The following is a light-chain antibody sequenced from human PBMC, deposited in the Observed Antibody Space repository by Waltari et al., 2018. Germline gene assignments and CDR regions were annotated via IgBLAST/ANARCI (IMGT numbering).Light chain of an antibody. Sequence: IVLTQSPGTLSLSPGARATLSCTASQTVRRTLAWYQQKPGQAPRLRIYGASIRATGIPDRFSGSGSGTDFSLTISRLEPEDFAVYYCQHYVRLPATFGQGTKVEIK. CDR1: QTVRRT. CDR2: GAS. J-gene: IGKJ1*01. V-gene: IGKV3-20*01. CDR3: QHYVRLPAT.